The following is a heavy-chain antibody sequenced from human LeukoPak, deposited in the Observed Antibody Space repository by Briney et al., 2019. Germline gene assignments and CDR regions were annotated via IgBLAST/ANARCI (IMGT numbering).Heavy chain of an antibody. J-gene: IGHJ4*02. Sequence: PGRSLRLSCVASGFTFRSYGMSWVRQAPGKGLEWVAGISGSGGGTNYADSVKGRFTISRDNPKNTLYLQMNSLRAEDTAVYFCAKRGVVIRVVLVGFHKEAYYFDSWGQGALVTVSS. CDR1: GFTFRSYG. CDR3: AKRGVVIRVVLVGFHKEAYYFDS. V-gene: IGHV3-23*01. D-gene: IGHD3-10*01. CDR2: ISGSGGGT.